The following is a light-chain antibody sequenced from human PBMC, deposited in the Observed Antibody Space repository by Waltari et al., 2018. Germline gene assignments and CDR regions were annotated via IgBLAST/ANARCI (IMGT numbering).Light chain of an antibody. CDR1: SLHHRYGKTY. Sequence: SLHHRYGKTYVYWYLKRPGQSPQLLISEVSSRFSGVPDRFSGSGSGTDFTLKISRVEAEDVGLYYCMQGVHLPLTFGGGTKVEIQ. V-gene: IGKV2-29*03. CDR2: EVS. CDR3: MQGVHLPLT. J-gene: IGKJ4*01.